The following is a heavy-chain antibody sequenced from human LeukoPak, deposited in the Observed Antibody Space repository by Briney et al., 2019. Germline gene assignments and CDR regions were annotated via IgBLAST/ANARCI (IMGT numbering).Heavy chain of an antibody. Sequence: PSETLSLTCTVSGYSISSGYYWGWIRQPPGKGLEWIGSIYHSGSTYYNPSLKSRVTTSVDTSKNQFSLKINSVIAADTAVYYCSRTLTTYYYDSPYYRGQGTLVTVSS. CDR2: IYHSGST. CDR3: SRTLTTYYYDSPYY. J-gene: IGHJ4*02. CDR1: GYSISSGYY. D-gene: IGHD3-22*01. V-gene: IGHV4-38-2*02.